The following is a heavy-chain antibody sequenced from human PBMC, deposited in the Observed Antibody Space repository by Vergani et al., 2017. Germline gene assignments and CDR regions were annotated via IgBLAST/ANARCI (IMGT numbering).Heavy chain of an antibody. V-gene: IGHV4-34*02. CDR3: ASRRPGLNLGSKANAGTFDS. CDR1: GGSLSGYF. D-gene: IGHD3-10*01. CDR2: ITAIGSA. Sequence: QVHLQQRGAGVLKPSETLSLTCGVLGGSLSGYFWSWIRQSPGRGLEWIGEITAIGSAKYSPSATSRVTISVDTSRGEFTLTVTSVTAADTGLYFCASRRPGLNLGSKANAGTFDSWGQGTLVTVSS. J-gene: IGHJ4*02.